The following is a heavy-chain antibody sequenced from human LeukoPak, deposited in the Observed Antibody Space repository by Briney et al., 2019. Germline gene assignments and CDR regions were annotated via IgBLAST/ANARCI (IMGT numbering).Heavy chain of an antibody. CDR2: FNHEDGET. V-gene: IGHV1-24*01. D-gene: IGHD2-2*01. CDR1: GCTLTELS. J-gene: IGHJ3*02. Sequence: ASVKVSCKVSGCTLTELSLYWVGLAPGTGLEGVGGFNHEDGETHYAQKFQGRVTMTEDTSTDTAYMELSSLRSEGTAVYYCATYLFQLLFAFDIWGQGTLVTVSS. CDR3: ATYLFQLLFAFDI.